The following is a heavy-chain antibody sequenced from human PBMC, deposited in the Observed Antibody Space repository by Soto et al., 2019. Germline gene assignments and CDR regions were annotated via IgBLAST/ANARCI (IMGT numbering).Heavy chain of an antibody. D-gene: IGHD3-10*01. CDR3: AREQVDGSRSYPH. Sequence: TSETLSLTCTVSGGSISSYYWSWIRQPPGKGLEWIGYIYYSGSTNYNPSLKSRVTISVDTSKNQFSLKLSSVTAADTAVYYCAREQVDGSRSYPHWGQGTLVTVS. CDR2: IYYSGST. V-gene: IGHV4-59*01. J-gene: IGHJ1*01. CDR1: GGSISSYY.